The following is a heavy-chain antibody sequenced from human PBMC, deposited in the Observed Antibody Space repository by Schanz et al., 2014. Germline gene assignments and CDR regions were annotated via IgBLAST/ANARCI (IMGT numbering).Heavy chain of an antibody. D-gene: IGHD6-13*01. Sequence: QVQLEQSGAEVKKPGSSVKVSCKASGGTFSSFGINWVRQAPGQGLEWMGRIIPSLGLAKYEQKFQDKVTITADTSTTTAYMEVSSLRSEDTAVYYCARSGSSNWYFFDYWGQGTLVTVSS. V-gene: IGHV1-69*02. CDR1: GGTFSSFG. CDR3: ARSGSSNWYFFDY. J-gene: IGHJ4*02. CDR2: IIPSLGLA.